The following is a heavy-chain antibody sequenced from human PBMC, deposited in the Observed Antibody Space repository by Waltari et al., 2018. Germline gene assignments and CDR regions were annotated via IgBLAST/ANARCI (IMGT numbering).Heavy chain of an antibody. D-gene: IGHD3-22*01. V-gene: IGHV4-39*01. J-gene: IGHJ4*02. CDR2: IFYSGTT. CDR3: ARQRYYSASSGPRGWRFDY. Sequence: QAQLQESGPGLVKPSETLSLTCIVTGGSIISSAYYWAWIRQPTGKGLEWIASIFYSGTTYHNPSLESRVTISVDTSNNQFSLKLSSVTAADTAVYYCARQRYYSASSGPRGWRFDYWGQGALVTVSS. CDR1: GGSIISSAYY.